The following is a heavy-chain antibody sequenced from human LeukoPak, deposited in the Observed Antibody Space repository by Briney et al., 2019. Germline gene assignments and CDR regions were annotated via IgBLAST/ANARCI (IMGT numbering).Heavy chain of an antibody. J-gene: IGHJ4*02. CDR2: INHSGST. Sequence: SETLSLTCAVYGGSFSGYYWSWIRQPPGKGLEWIGEINHSGSTNYNPFLKSRVTISVDTSKNQFSLKLSSVTAADTAVYYCATKYSSGWDYWGQGTLVTVSS. CDR3: ATKYSSGWDY. V-gene: IGHV4-34*01. D-gene: IGHD6-19*01. CDR1: GGSFSGYY.